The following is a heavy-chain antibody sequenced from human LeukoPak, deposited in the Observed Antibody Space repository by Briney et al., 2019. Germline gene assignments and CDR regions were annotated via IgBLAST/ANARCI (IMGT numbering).Heavy chain of an antibody. CDR3: AKACGGTCSDDFDI. CDR1: GFIFDDYA. Sequence: GRSLRLSCATSGFIFDDYAMHWVRQAPGKGLEWVSGISWNSGSIGYADSVKGRFTISRDNAKNSLYLQMNSLRAEDMALYYCAKACGGTCSDDFDIWGQGTMVTVSS. J-gene: IGHJ3*02. D-gene: IGHD2-15*01. CDR2: ISWNSGSI. V-gene: IGHV3-9*03.